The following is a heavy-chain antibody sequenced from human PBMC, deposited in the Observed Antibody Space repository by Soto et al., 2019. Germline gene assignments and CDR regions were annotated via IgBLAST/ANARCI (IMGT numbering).Heavy chain of an antibody. Sequence: PGESLKISCKGSGYSFTKYWIAWVRQMPGKGLEWMGIIYPGDSDTTYSPSFQGHVTISKDTSKNQVVLTMTNMDPVDTATYYCARIHLGRDGYNYVDYWGQGTLVTVSS. CDR1: GYSFTKYW. V-gene: IGHV5-51*01. D-gene: IGHD5-12*01. CDR3: ARIHLGRDGYNYVDY. J-gene: IGHJ4*02. CDR2: IYPGDSDT.